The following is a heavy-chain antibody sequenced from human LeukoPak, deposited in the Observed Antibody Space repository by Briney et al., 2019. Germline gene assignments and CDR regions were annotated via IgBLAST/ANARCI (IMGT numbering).Heavy chain of an antibody. Sequence: PSETLSLTCTVSGGSISSYYWSWIRQPPGKGLEWIGYIYYSGSTNYNPSLKSRVTISVDTSKNQFSLKLSSVTAADTAVYYCARRIAVAGKDYYYGMDVWGQGTTVTVSS. CDR1: GGSISSYY. CDR2: IYYSGST. J-gene: IGHJ6*02. V-gene: IGHV4-59*08. CDR3: ARRIAVAGKDYYYGMDV. D-gene: IGHD6-19*01.